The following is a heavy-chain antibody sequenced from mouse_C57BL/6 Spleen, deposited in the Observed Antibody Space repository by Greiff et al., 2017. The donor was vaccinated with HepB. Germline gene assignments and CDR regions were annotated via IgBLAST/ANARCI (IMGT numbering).Heavy chain of an antibody. CDR3: ASGAACYGSYAWDFDV. Sequence: EVKLMESGGGLVKPGGSLKLSCAASGFTFSDYGMHWVRQAPEKGLEWVAYISSGSSTIYYADTVKGRFTISRDNAKHTLFLQMTSLRSEDTAMYYCASGAACYGSYAWDFDVWGTGTTVTVSS. J-gene: IGHJ1*03. D-gene: IGHD2-10*01. CDR1: GFTFSDYG. V-gene: IGHV5-17*01. CDR2: ISSGSSTI.